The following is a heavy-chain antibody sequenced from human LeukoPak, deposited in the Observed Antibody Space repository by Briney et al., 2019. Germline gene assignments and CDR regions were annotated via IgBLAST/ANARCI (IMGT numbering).Heavy chain of an antibody. D-gene: IGHD3-10*01. V-gene: IGHV3-48*03. CDR2: ISGGGETV. Sequence: GGSLRLSCAASGFTFTSFEMNWVRQAPGKGLEWVSYISGGGETVYYADSVKGRFTISRDNSKNTLYLEMNSLRTEDTAVYFCAKEHMVRGVIFWSDPWGQGTPVTVSS. CDR3: AKEHMVRGVIFWSDP. CDR1: GFTFTSFE. J-gene: IGHJ5*02.